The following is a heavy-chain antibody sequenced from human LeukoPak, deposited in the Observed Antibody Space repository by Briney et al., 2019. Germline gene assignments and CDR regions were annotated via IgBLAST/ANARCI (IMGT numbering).Heavy chain of an antibody. CDR3: ATEVVPAATGEYDAFDI. Sequence: ASVKVSCKASGDTSRSYTITWVRQAPGQGLEWMGRIIPMLGIPNYAQKFQGRVTITADKSTSTAYMELSSLRSEDTAVYYCATEVVPAATGEYDAFDIWGQGTMVTVSS. D-gene: IGHD2-2*01. CDR2: IIPMLGIP. CDR1: GDTSRSYT. J-gene: IGHJ3*02. V-gene: IGHV1-69*02.